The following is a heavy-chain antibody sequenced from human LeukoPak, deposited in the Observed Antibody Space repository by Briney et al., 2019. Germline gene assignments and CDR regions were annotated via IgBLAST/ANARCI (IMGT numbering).Heavy chain of an antibody. CDR1: GFTFSSYA. J-gene: IGHJ4*02. V-gene: IGHV3-30*03. Sequence: GGSLRLSCAASGFTFSSYAMHWVRQAPGKGLEWVALISYDGSNKYYADSVKGRFTISRDNSKNTLYLQMNSLRAEDTAVYYCARDSTSGSYYPQNYFDYWGQGTLVTVSS. CDR2: ISYDGSNK. CDR3: ARDSTSGSYYPQNYFDY. D-gene: IGHD1-26*01.